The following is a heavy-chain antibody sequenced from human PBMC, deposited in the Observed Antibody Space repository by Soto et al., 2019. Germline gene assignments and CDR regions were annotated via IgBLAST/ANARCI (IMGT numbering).Heavy chain of an antibody. CDR1: GYTFTGYY. V-gene: IGHV1-2*02. J-gene: IGHJ6*02. D-gene: IGHD2-2*01. CDR2: INPNSGGT. Sequence: ASVKVSCKASGYTFTGYYMHWVGRAPGQGLEWMGWINPNSGGTNYAQKFQGRVTMTRDTSISTAYMELSRLRSDDTAVYYCASRGSRALVPAATLGMDVWGQGTTVTVSS. CDR3: ASRGSRALVPAATLGMDV.